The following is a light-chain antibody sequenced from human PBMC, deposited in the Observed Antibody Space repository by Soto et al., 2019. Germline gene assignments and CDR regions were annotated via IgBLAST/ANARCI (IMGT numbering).Light chain of an antibody. Sequence: DIQMTQSPSILSAYVGDRVTITCRASQSISSWLAWYQQKSGKAPKLLIYRASILESGVPSRFSGSGSGTEFTLTISSLQPDDFATYYCQQYSRYSAFGGGTKVEIK. CDR1: QSISSW. V-gene: IGKV1-5*03. CDR2: RAS. J-gene: IGKJ4*01. CDR3: QQYSRYSA.